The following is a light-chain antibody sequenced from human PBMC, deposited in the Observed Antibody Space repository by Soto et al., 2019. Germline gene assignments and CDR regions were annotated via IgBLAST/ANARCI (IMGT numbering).Light chain of an antibody. CDR1: QSVSSSY. CDR2: GAS. J-gene: IGKJ1*01. CDR3: QQYGRSPPWT. V-gene: IGKV3-20*01. Sequence: EIVLTQSPGTLSLSPGERATLSCRASQSVSSSYLAWYQQKPGQAPRLLIYGASSRATGIPDRFSGSGSGTDFTLTISRLEPEDFAVYHCQQYGRSPPWTFGKWTKV.